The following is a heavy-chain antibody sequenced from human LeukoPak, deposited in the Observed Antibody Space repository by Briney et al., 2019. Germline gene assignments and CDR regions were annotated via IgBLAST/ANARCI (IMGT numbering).Heavy chain of an antibody. D-gene: IGHD3-10*01. J-gene: IGHJ4*02. CDR3: ARLRYYGSGSYYFDY. Sequence: PSETLSLTRTVSGGSISSYYWSWIRQPAGKGLEWIGRIYTSGSTNYNPSLKSRVTMSVDTSKNQFSLKLSSVTAADTAVYYCARLRYYGSGSYYFDYWGQGTLVTVSS. CDR2: IYTSGST. V-gene: IGHV4-4*07. CDR1: GGSISSYY.